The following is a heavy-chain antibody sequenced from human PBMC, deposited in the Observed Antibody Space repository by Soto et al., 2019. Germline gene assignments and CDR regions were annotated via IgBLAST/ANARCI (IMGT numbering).Heavy chain of an antibody. D-gene: IGHD2-15*01. CDR2: IYSGGHT. CDR1: GFTVSNNY. V-gene: IGHV3-53*02. CDR3: ARDRRGVRVVGGGMDV. Sequence: QLVETGGGLIQPGGSLRLSCTASGFTVSNNYMSWARQAPGKGLEWVSLIYSGGHTYYADSVKGRFTISRDSFKNTLYLQMNSLRAEDTAMYYCARDRRGVRVVGGGMDVWGQGTTVTVSS. J-gene: IGHJ6*02.